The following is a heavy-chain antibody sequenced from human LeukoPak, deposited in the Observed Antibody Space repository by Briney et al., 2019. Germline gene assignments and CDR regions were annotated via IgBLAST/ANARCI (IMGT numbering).Heavy chain of an antibody. J-gene: IGHJ5*02. CDR1: GYTFTSYA. Sequence: ASVKVSCTASGYTFTSYAINWVRQAPGQGLEWMGWINTNTWNPTYAQGFTGRFVFSLDTSVTTAYLQISSLEVEDTAVYYCARDHGSQRYWFDPWGQGTLVTVSS. D-gene: IGHD1-26*01. CDR2: INTNTWNP. CDR3: ARDHGSQRYWFDP. V-gene: IGHV7-4-1*02.